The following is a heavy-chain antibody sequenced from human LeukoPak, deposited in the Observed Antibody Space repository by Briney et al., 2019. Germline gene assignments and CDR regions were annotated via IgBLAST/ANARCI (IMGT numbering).Heavy chain of an antibody. CDR2: INPSGGST. CDR1: GYTFTSYY. CDR3: ARGDQKGSSSWLHAFDI. Sequence: ASVKVSCKASGYTFTSYYMHWVRQAPGQGLEWMGIINPSGGSTSYAQKFQGRVTMTRDTSTSTVYMELSSLRSEDTAVYYCARGDQKGSSSWLHAFDIWGQGTMVTVSS. V-gene: IGHV1-46*01. J-gene: IGHJ3*02. D-gene: IGHD6-13*01.